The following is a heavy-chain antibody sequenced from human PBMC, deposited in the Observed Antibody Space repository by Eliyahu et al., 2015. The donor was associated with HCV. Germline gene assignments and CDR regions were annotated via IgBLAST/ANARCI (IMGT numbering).Heavy chain of an antibody. J-gene: IGHJ4*02. V-gene: IGHV3-30*02. CDR3: AKEGRGSPRYYFDY. Sequence: QVQLVESGGGVVQPGGSLXPSCAAXGXXFSXXGMHWVRQAPGKGLEWVAFIRYDGSNKYYADSVKGRFTISRDNSKNTLYLQMNSLRAEDTAVYYCAKEGRGSPRYYFDYWGQGTLVTVSS. CDR1: GXXFSXXG. CDR2: IRYDGSNK.